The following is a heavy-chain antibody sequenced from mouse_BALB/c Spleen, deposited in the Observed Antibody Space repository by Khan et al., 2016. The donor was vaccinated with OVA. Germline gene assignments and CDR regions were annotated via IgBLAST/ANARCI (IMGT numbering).Heavy chain of an antibody. CDR1: GFTFSDYG. CDR3: ARGGEAAPLAY. J-gene: IGHJ3*01. CDR2: ISDLAYTI. V-gene: IGHV5-15*02. Sequence: EVELEESGAGLVQPGGSRKLSCAASGFTFSDYGMAWVRQAPGKGPEWVAFISDLAYTIYYGDAVTGRSTIPRENAKNTVYLEMSSLRSEDTAICYCARGGEAAPLAYWGQETLVTVSA.